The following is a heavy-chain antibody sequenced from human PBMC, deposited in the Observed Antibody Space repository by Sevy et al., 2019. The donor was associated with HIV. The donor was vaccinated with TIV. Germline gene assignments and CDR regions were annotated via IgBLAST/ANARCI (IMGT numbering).Heavy chain of an antibody. Sequence: SETLSLTCAVYGGSFSGYYWSWIRQPPGKGLEWIGEINHSGSTNYNPSLKSRVTISVDTSKNQFSLKLSSVTAADTAVYYCARVGPYDFWSGYYNWFDPWGQGTLVTVSS. V-gene: IGHV4-34*01. CDR3: ARVGPYDFWSGYYNWFDP. CDR1: GGSFSGYY. CDR2: INHSGST. J-gene: IGHJ5*02. D-gene: IGHD3-3*01.